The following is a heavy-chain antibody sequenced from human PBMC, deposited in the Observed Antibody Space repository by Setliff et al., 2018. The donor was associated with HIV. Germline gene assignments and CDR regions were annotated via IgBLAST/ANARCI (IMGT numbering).Heavy chain of an antibody. CDR1: GDSISNGAYF. D-gene: IGHD3-10*01. V-gene: IGHV4-39*01. CDR2: MSYSGST. J-gene: IGHJ5*02. CDR3: ATYADRESNRFDP. Sequence: SETLSLTCSVSGDSISNGAYFWAWIRQPPGKGLEWIGSMSYSGSTLYNPSLKSRVTISAETSKNQFSLKLTSVTAADTAVYYCATYADRESNRFDPWGQGILVTVSS.